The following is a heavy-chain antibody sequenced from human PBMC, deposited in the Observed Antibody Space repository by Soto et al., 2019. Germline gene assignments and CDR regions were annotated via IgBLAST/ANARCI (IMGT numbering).Heavy chain of an antibody. J-gene: IGHJ6*03. Sequence: ASVKVSCKASGYTFTGYYMHWVRQAPGQGLEWMGWINPNSGGTNYAQKFQGWVTMTRDTSISTAYMELSRLRSDDTAVYYCARGESFSNTSHYYYYYMDVWGKGTTVTVSS. CDR2: INPNSGGT. D-gene: IGHD2-2*01. CDR3: ARGESFSNTSHYYYYYMDV. V-gene: IGHV1-2*04. CDR1: GYTFTGYY.